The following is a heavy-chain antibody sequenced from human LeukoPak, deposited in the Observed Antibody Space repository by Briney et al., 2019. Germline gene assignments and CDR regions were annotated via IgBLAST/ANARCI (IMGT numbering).Heavy chain of an antibody. V-gene: IGHV3-15*01. CDR3: ARGLMGNVFRRSSEVSLAAELTHYYYMDV. D-gene: IGHD6-13*01. J-gene: IGHJ6*03. CDR2: IKSKTDGGTT. Sequence: GGSLRLSCAASGFTFSNAWMSWVRQAPGKGLEWVGRIKSKTDGGTTDYAAPVKGRFTISRDDSKNTLYLQMNSLKTEDTAVYYCARGLMGNVFRRSSEVSLAAELTHYYYMDVWGKGTTVTVSS. CDR1: GFTFSNAW.